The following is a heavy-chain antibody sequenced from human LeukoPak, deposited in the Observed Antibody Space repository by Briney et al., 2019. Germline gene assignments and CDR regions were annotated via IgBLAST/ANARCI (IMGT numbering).Heavy chain of an antibody. CDR1: GYTFTGYY. CDR3: ARARQYSGTWGFDY. J-gene: IGHJ4*02. V-gene: IGHV1-2*02. Sequence: GASVKVSCKASGYTFTGYYMHWVRQAPGQGLEWMGWINPNSGGTNYAQKFQGRVTMTRDTSISTAYMELSSLRSEDMAMYYCARARQYSGTWGFDYWGQGTLVTVSS. CDR2: INPNSGGT. D-gene: IGHD6-13*01.